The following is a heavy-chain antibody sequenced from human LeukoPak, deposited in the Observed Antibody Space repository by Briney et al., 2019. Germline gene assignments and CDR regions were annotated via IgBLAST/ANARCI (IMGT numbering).Heavy chain of an antibody. J-gene: IGHJ4*02. CDR1: GYTFTSYD. CDR3: ARDVGCINGVCYTSPFDY. Sequence: ASVKVSCKASGYTFTSYDINRVRQAPGQGLEWMGMINPSGGATNYAQKFQGRVTMTRDMSTSTFYMELSSLTSEDTALYYCARDVGCINGVCYTSPFDYWGQGTLVTVSA. CDR2: INPSGGAT. V-gene: IGHV1-46*01. D-gene: IGHD2-8*01.